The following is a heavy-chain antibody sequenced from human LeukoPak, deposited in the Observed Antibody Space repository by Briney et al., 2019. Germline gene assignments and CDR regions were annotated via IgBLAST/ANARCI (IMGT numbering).Heavy chain of an antibody. Sequence: ASVKVSCKASGYTFTSYDINWVRQATGQGLEWMGWMNPNSGNTGYAQKFQGRVTMTRNTSISTAYMELSSLRSEDTAVYYCARGKDSGSYFRTWFDPWGQGTLVTVSS. V-gene: IGHV1-8*01. CDR3: ARGKDSGSYFRTWFDP. J-gene: IGHJ5*02. CDR1: GYTFTSYD. D-gene: IGHD1-26*01. CDR2: MNPNSGNT.